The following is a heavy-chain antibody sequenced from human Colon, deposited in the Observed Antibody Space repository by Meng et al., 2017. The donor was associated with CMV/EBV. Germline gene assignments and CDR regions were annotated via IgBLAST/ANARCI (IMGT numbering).Heavy chain of an antibody. CDR3: SRAHPTNSGNYWTYWRVFDI. V-gene: IGHV3-21*01. J-gene: IGHJ3*02. D-gene: IGHD1-26*01. CDR1: GFTLDDYG. CDR2: ISSSSDVI. Sequence: GGSLRLSCAASGFTLDDYGMSWVRQAPGRGLEWVSSISSSSDVIYYADSVKGRFTISRDNAKNSLYLQMNSLRDEDTAVYYCSRAHPTNSGNYWTYWRVFDIWGQGTLVTVSS.